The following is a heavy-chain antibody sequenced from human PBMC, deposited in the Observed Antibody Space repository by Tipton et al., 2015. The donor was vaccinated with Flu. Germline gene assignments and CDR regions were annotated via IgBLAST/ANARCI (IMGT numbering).Heavy chain of an antibody. Sequence: TLSLTCTVSGGSISSYYWSWIRQPPGKGLEWIGYIYYSGSTNYNPSLKSRVTMSVDTSKNQFSLKLSSVTAADTAVYYCAREGGSGWPPAPNNWFDPWGQGTLVTVSS. CDR2: IYYSGST. J-gene: IGHJ5*02. V-gene: IGHV4-59*12. CDR1: GGSISSYY. CDR3: AREGGSGWPPAPNNWFDP. D-gene: IGHD6-19*01.